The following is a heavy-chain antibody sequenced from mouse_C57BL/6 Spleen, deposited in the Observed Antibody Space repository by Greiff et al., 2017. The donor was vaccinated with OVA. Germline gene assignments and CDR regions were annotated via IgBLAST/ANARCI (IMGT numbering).Heavy chain of an antibody. Sequence: EVMLVESGGGLVKPGGSLKLSCAASGFTFSSYAMSWVRQTPEKRLEWVATISDGGSYTYYPDNVKGRFTISRDNAKNNLYLQMSHLKSEDTAMYYCAREGIYPRYFDVWGTGTTVTVSS. D-gene: IGHD2-1*01. V-gene: IGHV5-4*01. CDR3: AREGIYPRYFDV. J-gene: IGHJ1*03. CDR1: GFTFSSYA. CDR2: ISDGGSYT.